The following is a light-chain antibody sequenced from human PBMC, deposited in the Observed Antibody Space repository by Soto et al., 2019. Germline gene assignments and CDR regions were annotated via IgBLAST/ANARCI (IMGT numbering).Light chain of an antibody. V-gene: IGKV3-15*01. CDR3: QQCRNWPLT. J-gene: IGKJ4*01. CDR2: DAS. CDR1: QNVYXN. Sequence: EIVMTQSPATLXASPGEGATXSXKAGQNVYXNLAWYQQRPGQPPRLLIYDASTRATGISARFSGSGYGTEFTLTISSLQSEDFAVYFCQQCRNWPLTFGGGTKVEIK.